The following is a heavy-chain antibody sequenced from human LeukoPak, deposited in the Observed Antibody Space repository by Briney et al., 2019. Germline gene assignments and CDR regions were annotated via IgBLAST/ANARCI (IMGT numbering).Heavy chain of an antibody. CDR2: IYTSGST. D-gene: IGHD4-17*01. J-gene: IGHJ4*02. Sequence: SETLSLTCTVSGGSISSYYWSWIRQPAGKGLEWIGRIYTSGSTNYNPSLKSRVTMSVDTSKNQSSLKLSSVTAADTAVYYCARWGAYGDYADYWGQGTLVTVSS. V-gene: IGHV4-4*07. CDR1: GGSISSYY. CDR3: ARWGAYGDYADY.